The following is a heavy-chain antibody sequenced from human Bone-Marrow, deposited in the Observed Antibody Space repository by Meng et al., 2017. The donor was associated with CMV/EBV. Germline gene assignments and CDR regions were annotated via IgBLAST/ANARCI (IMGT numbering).Heavy chain of an antibody. Sequence: GGSLRLSCAASGFTFDDYAMHWVRQAPGKGLEWVSLISWDGGSTYYADSVKGRFTISRDNSKNSLYLQMNSLRAEDTALYYCAKADHSSGWRDGVDHWGQGTLVTVSS. J-gene: IGHJ4*02. D-gene: IGHD6-19*01. V-gene: IGHV3-43D*03. CDR2: ISWDGGST. CDR1: GFTFDDYA. CDR3: AKADHSSGWRDGVDH.